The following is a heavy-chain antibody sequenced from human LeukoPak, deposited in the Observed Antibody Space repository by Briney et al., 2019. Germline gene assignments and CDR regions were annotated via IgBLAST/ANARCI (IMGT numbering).Heavy chain of an antibody. CDR3: ARDGRRIQDYWYFDL. V-gene: IGHV3-11*06. J-gene: IGHJ2*01. CDR2: ISSSSRYT. CDR1: GFTFSDDY. Sequence: GGSLRLSCVASGFTFSDDYMSWIRQAPGKGLELISYISSSSRYTNYADSVKGRFTISRDNAKNSLYLQMNSLRVEDTAVYYCARDGRRIQDYWYFDLWGRGTLVSVSS. D-gene: IGHD5-18*01.